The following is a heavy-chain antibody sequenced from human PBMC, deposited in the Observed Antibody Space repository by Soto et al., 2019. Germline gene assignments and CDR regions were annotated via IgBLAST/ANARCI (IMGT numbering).Heavy chain of an antibody. D-gene: IGHD1-1*01. V-gene: IGHV3-74*01. CDR1: GLTFNSYW. CDR2: INSDGSST. J-gene: IGHJ4*02. CDR3: VHDDDGLGIDY. Sequence: EVQLVESGGGLVQPGGSLGLSCAASGLTFNSYWMHWDRQAPGQGLVWVSQINSDGSSTTYEDSVKDRFTISRDNAKNTLYLQMNRLRAEDTAVYYWVHDDDGLGIDYWGLGTLVTVSS.